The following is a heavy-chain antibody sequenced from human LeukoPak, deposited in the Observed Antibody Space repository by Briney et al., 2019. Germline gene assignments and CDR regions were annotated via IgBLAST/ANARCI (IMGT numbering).Heavy chain of an antibody. J-gene: IGHJ6*03. CDR1: GYTFTSYY. Sequence: ASVNVSCKASGYTFTSYYMHWVRQAPGQGLEWMGIINPSGGSTSYAQKFQGRVTMTRDMSTSTVYMELSSLRSEDTAVYYCARGRYGDYGSYYMDVWGKGTTVTISS. D-gene: IGHD4-17*01. CDR3: ARGRYGDYGSYYMDV. V-gene: IGHV1-46*01. CDR2: INPSGGST.